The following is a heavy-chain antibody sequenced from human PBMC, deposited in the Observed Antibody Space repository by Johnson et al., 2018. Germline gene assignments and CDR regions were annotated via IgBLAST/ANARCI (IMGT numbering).Heavy chain of an antibody. CDR2: ILPIFGTI. Sequence: QVQLVQSGAEVKKPGSSVTVSCKASGLTFTSYVINWVRQAPGQGLETVGGILPIFGTIHYAQNFQGRVTISADESTSTAYMELRRLRFDDTAVSYCATGGYTPVYWGQGTLVTVSS. CDR3: ATGGYTPVY. V-gene: IGHV1-69*12. CDR1: GLTFTSYV. D-gene: IGHD2-8*02. J-gene: IGHJ4*02.